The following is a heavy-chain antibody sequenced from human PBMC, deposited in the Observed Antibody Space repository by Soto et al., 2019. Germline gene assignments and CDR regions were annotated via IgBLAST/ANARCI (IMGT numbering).Heavy chain of an antibody. CDR1: GDSVSSNSAA. J-gene: IGHJ6*02. Sequence: SQTLSLTCAISGDSVSSNSAAWNWIRQSPSRGLEWLGRTYYRSKWYNDYAVSVKSRITINPDTSKNQFSLQLNSVTPEDTAVYYCARTPPGYSYGYYYYYGMDVWGQATTVTVYS. V-gene: IGHV6-1*01. CDR2: TYYRSKWYN. CDR3: ARTPPGYSYGYYYYYGMDV. D-gene: IGHD5-18*01.